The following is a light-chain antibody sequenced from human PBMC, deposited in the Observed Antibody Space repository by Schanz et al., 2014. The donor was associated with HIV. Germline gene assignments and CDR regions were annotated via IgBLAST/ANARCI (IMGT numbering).Light chain of an antibody. CDR2: GAF. CDR3: QYFGNSGGT. CDR1: QSISNN. Sequence: EIVMTQSPATLYVSPGEGATLSCRASQSISNNLAWYQHKPGQAPRLLIYGAFTRATGIPVRFSGRGSGTEFTLTISGLEPEDFAVYYCQYFGNSGGTFGGGTKVDIK. V-gene: IGKV3-15*01. J-gene: IGKJ4*01.